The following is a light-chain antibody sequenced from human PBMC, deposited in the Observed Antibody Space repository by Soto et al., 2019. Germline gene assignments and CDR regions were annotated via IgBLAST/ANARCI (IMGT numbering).Light chain of an antibody. V-gene: IGKV3-11*01. J-gene: IGKJ3*01. CDR3: QHRSSNWTPEFT. CDR1: QSVSRY. Sequence: EIVLTQSPATLSSSPGERATLSCRASQSVSRYLAWYQQKPGQAPRLLIYDTSNRATGIPARFSGSGSGTDFTLTISSLEPEDFAVYYCQHRSSNWTPEFTFGTGTKVDIK. CDR2: DTS.